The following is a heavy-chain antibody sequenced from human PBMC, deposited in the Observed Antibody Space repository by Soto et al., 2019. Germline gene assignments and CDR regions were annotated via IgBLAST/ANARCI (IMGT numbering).Heavy chain of an antibody. CDR1: GFTFSNFY. D-gene: IGHD2-15*01. V-gene: IGHV3-11*01. CDR2: ITSSGDTK. J-gene: IGHJ6*02. Sequence: QLQLVESGGGLVKPGGSLRLSCAASGFTFSNFYMSWIRQAPGKGLEWVSYITSSGDTKYYADSVKGRFTISRDNAKNSRYLQINSLRAEDTAVYYCARDRRVEIVNYFYGMDVWGQGTTVTVFS. CDR3: ARDRRVEIVNYFYGMDV.